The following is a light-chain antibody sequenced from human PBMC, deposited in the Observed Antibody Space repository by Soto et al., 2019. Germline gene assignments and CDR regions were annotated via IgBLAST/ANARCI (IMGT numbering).Light chain of an antibody. Sequence: QSVLTQPPSVSGAPGQRVTISCTGSSSNIGAGYDLHWYQQLPGTAPKLLIYGNTNRPSGVPDRFSGSKSGTSASLAITGLQAEDEADYYCQSYASSLSGVVFGGGTKLTVL. CDR1: SSNIGAGYD. J-gene: IGLJ2*01. CDR2: GNT. CDR3: QSYASSLSGVV. V-gene: IGLV1-40*01.